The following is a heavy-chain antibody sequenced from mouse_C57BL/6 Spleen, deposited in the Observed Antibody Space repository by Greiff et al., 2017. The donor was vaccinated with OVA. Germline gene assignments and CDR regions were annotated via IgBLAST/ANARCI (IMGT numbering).Heavy chain of an antibody. CDR3: ARSNWAENY. Sequence: VQLQQSGPELVKPGASVKISCKASGYTFTDYYMNWVKQSHGKSLEWIGDINPNNGGTSYNQKFKGKATLTVDKSSSTAYMELRSLTSEDSAVYYCARSNWAENYWGQGTTLTVSS. CDR1: GYTFTDYY. CDR2: INPNNGGT. V-gene: IGHV1-26*01. D-gene: IGHD4-1*01. J-gene: IGHJ2*01.